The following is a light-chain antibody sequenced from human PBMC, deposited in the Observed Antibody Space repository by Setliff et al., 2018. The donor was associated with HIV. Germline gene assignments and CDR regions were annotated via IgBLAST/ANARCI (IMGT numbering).Light chain of an antibody. J-gene: IGLJ1*01. CDR1: SSNIRTNT. CDR3: AARHDSLTGYV. V-gene: IGLV1-44*01. Sequence: QSALAQPPSASGTPGQRVTISCSGSSSNIRTNTVHWYQHLPGTAPKLLIYSTNKRPSGVPDRFSGSKSGTSASLAISGLRSEDEADYYCAARHDSLTGYVFGTGTKVTVL. CDR2: STN.